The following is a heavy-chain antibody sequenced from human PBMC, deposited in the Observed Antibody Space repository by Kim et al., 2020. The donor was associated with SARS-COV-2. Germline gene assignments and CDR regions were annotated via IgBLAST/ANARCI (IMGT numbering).Heavy chain of an antibody. J-gene: IGHJ4*02. Sequence: PSLRSRVTISVDTSKNQFSLKLSSVTAADTAVYYCARVPYYYGSGSYFDYWGQGTLVTVSS. CDR3: ARVPYYYGSGSYFDY. D-gene: IGHD3-10*01. V-gene: IGHV4-34*01.